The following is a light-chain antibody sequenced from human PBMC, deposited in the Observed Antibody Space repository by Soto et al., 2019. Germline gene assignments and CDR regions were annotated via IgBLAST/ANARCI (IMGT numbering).Light chain of an antibody. Sequence: DIQMTQSPSSLSASIGDRVTLTCRASQNLGKYLHWHQHKPRQAPKLLIFAASTLQLLVPSRFSGSGSGTEFTLSISSLQPEDFATYLCLQTNSSPFTFGGGTKVEIK. CDR2: AAS. V-gene: IGKV1-39*01. J-gene: IGKJ4*01. CDR1: QNLGKY. CDR3: LQTNSSPFT.